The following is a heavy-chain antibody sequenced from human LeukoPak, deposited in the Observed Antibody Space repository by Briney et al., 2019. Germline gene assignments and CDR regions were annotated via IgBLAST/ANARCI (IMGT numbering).Heavy chain of an antibody. J-gene: IGHJ4*02. CDR3: ARQHSTTYYVVGYFDF. CDR1: GASFSGGEYY. CDR2: IFSSGST. V-gene: IGHV4-39*01. Sequence: SETLSLTCTVSGASFSGGEYYRAWIRQPPGRGLEWIGSIFSSGSTYYNPSLQSRVTISVDTSKNQFSLKLNSVTAADTAVYYCARQHSTTYYVVGYFDFWGQGTLVTVSS. D-gene: IGHD1-26*01.